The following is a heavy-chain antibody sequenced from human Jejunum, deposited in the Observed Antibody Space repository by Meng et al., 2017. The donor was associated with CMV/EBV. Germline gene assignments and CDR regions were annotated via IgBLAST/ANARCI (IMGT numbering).Heavy chain of an antibody. J-gene: IGHJ4*02. V-gene: IGHV3-11*01. CDR3: ARAPYSSSSL. CDR2: ISSSGSTI. Sequence: SGFTFMDYCMSWIRQAPGKGLEWVSYISSSGSTICYADSVKGRLTISRDNAKNSLYLQMNSLRAEDTAVYYCARAPYSSSSLWGQGTRVTVSS. D-gene: IGHD6-6*01. CDR1: GFTFMDYC.